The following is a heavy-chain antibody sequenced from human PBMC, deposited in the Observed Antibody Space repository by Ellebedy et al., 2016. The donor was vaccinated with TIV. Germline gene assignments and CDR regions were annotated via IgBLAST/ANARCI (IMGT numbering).Heavy chain of an antibody. CDR3: ARGAMVTGRVGNYFDS. D-gene: IGHD2-21*02. V-gene: IGHV3-23*01. CDR2: IGGSGGTT. J-gene: IGHJ4*02. Sequence: GESPKISCAASGFTFSTYAMSWVRQAPGKGLEWVSAIGGSGGTTFYADSVKGRFAISRDNSKNTLYLQMNSLRAADTAVYYCARGAMVTGRVGNYFDSWGQGTLVTVSS. CDR1: GFTFSTYA.